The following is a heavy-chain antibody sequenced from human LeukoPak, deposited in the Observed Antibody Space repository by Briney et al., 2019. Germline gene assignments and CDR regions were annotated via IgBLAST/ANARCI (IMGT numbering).Heavy chain of an antibody. CDR1: GGSINSNTNY. D-gene: IGHD5-12*01. V-gene: IGHV4-39*01. CDR2: ISYSGNT. Sequence: NPSETLSLTCTVSGGSINSNTNYWGWIRQPPGKGPEWIGSISYSGNTYYRSSLKRRVNISVDTSKNQFSLKLTSMTAEDTAVYYCARHSFEVATLTPFDSWGQGTLVTVSS. J-gene: IGHJ4*02. CDR3: ARHSFEVATLTPFDS.